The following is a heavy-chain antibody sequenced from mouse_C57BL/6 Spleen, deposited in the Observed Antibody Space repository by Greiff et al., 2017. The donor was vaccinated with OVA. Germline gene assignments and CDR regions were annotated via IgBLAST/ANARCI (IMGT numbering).Heavy chain of an antibody. V-gene: IGHV2-9-1*01. CDR2: IWPGGGT. D-gene: IGHD3-1*01. J-gene: IGHJ1*03. Sequence: VQRVESGPGLVAPSQTLSITCTVSGFSLTSYAIRWVRQPPGKGLEWLGVIWPGGGTNYNSALKSRLSISKDNSKSQVVLKMNSLQTDDNARYYCARKGLRYWYFDVWGTGTTVTVSS. CDR1: GFSLTSYA. CDR3: ARKGLRYWYFDV.